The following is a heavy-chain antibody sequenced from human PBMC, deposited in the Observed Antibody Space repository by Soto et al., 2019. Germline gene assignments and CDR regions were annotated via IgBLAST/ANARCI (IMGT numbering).Heavy chain of an antibody. D-gene: IGHD3-10*01. CDR1: GYTFTDYY. Sequence: QVQLVQSGAELKEPGDSVRVSCEASGYTFTDYYIHCVRQAPGQGLEWMGWINPRFGDTSYAQDFQGRVSMTRDTSISTVYMELSRLTSDDTAIYYCARNMDYYYGPGSGNGHGFWGQGTTVTVFS. CDR2: INPRFGDT. V-gene: IGHV1-2*02. CDR3: ARNMDYYYGPGSGNGHGF. J-gene: IGHJ6*02.